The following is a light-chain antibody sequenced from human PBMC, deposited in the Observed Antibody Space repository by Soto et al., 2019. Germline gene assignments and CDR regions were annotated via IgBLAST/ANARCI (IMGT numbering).Light chain of an antibody. CDR3: SSHAGGINLV. Sequence: QSALTQPPSASGSPGQSVTISCTGTSSDVGAYNSVSWYQQHPGKVPRLMIYEVSKRPSGVPDRFSGSKSGNTASLTVSGLQAEDEADYDCSSHAGGINLVFGGGTKVTGL. CDR2: EVS. J-gene: IGLJ2*01. V-gene: IGLV2-8*01. CDR1: SSDVGAYNS.